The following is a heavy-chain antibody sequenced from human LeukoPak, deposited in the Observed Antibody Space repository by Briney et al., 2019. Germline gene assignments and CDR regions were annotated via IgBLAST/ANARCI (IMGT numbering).Heavy chain of an antibody. Sequence: GGSLRLSCGVSGFTFRTYGMHWVRQAPGKGLEWVSIISYDGTTKDYTDSVKGRFTISRDNSKNTLYLQMTSLRTEDTAVYYCAKGVETSTTGELPYYFDYWGQGTLVTVSS. CDR1: GFTFRTYG. CDR2: ISYDGTTK. CDR3: AKGVETSTTGELPYYFDY. V-gene: IGHV3-30*18. J-gene: IGHJ4*02. D-gene: IGHD3-10*01.